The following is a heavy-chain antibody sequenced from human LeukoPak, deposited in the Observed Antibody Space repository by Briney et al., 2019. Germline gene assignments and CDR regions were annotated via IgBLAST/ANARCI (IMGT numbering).Heavy chain of an antibody. J-gene: IGHJ4*02. CDR1: GYTFTSYG. V-gene: IGHV1-18*01. CDR2: ISAYNGNT. Sequence: ASVKVSCKASGYTFTSYGISWVRQAPGQGLEWMGWISAYNGNTNYAQKLQGRVTMTTDTSTSTAYMELSRLRSDDTAVYYCARGRCSSRSCYLFDYWGQGTLVTVSS. CDR3: ARGRCSSRSCYLFDY. D-gene: IGHD2-2*01.